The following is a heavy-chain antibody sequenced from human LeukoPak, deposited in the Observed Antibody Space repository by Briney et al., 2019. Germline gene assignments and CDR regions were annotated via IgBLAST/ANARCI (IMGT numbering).Heavy chain of an antibody. J-gene: IGHJ5*02. Sequence: GSSVKVSCKASGGTFSSYAISWVRQAPGQGLEWMGRIIPILGIANYAQKFQGRVTITADKSTSTAYMELSSLRSEDTAVYYCARHLNMVRGVRANWFDPWGQGTLVTVSS. CDR1: GGTFSSYA. V-gene: IGHV1-69*04. CDR3: ARHLNMVRGVRANWFDP. CDR2: IIPILGIA. D-gene: IGHD3-10*01.